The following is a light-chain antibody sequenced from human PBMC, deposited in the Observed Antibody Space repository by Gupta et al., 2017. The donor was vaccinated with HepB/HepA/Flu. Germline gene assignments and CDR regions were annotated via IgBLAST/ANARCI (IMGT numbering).Light chain of an antibody. J-gene: IGKJ2*01. CDR3: QQRSNWPPYT. V-gene: IGKV3-11*01. CDR1: QSVSSY. Sequence: IVLTQSPAPMSLSPGERATLSCRASQSVSSYLAWYQQKPGQAPRLLIYDASNRATGIPARLSGSGSGTDFTLTISSLEPEDFAVYYCQQRSNWPPYTFGQGTKLEIK. CDR2: DAS.